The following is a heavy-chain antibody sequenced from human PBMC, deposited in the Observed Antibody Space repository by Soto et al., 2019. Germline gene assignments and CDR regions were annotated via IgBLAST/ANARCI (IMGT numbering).Heavy chain of an antibody. Sequence: GASVKVSCRASVYTFTSYAMHWVRQAPGQRLEWMGWINAGNGNTKYSQKFQGRVTITRDTSASTAYMELSSLRSEDTAVYYCASTTSGYRPLDYWGQGTLVTVS. V-gene: IGHV1-3*01. J-gene: IGHJ4*02. CDR1: VYTFTSYA. D-gene: IGHD3-3*01. CDR2: INAGNGNT. CDR3: ASTTSGYRPLDY.